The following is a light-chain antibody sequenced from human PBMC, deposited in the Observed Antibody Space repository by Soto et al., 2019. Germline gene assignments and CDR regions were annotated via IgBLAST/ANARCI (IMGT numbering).Light chain of an antibody. J-gene: IGKJ5*01. CDR1: QSISNW. Sequence: DIQMTQSPSTLPASVVDRVTITCRASQSISNWLAWYQQKPGKAPKLLIYDASSLESGVPSRFSGSGSGTDFTLTISSLEPEDFAVYYCQQRSNWPITFGQGTRLEIK. CDR2: DAS. V-gene: IGKV1-5*01. CDR3: QQRSNWPIT.